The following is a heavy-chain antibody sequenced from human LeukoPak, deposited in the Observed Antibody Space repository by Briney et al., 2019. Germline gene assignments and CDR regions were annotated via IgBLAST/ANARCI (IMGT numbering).Heavy chain of an antibody. Sequence: GGSLRLSCAASGFTFSSYDMHWVRQATGKGLEWVSGISTAGDTYYPGSVKGRFTISRENAKNSSYLQVNSLRAGDTAVYYCARWQNTYGFDYWGQGSLVTVSS. D-gene: IGHD5-18*01. V-gene: IGHV3-13*01. CDR3: ARWQNTYGFDY. CDR2: ISTAGDT. CDR1: GFTFSSYD. J-gene: IGHJ4*02.